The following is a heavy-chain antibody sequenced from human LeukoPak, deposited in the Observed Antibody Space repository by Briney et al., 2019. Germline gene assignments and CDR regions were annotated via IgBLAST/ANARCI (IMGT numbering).Heavy chain of an antibody. CDR3: ARVVEGLDYDILTGYPNWSDP. Sequence: ASVKVSCKASGYTFTSYDINWVRQATGQGLEWMGWMNPNSGNTGYAQKFQGRVTMTRNTSISTAYMELSSLRSEDTAVYYCARVVEGLDYDILTGYPNWSDPWGQGTLVTVSS. CDR2: MNPNSGNT. CDR1: GYTFTSYD. J-gene: IGHJ5*02. D-gene: IGHD3-9*01. V-gene: IGHV1-8*01.